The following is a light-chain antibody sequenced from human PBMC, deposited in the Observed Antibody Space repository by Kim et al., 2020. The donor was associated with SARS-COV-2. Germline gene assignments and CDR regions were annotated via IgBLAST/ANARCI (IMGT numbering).Light chain of an antibody. V-gene: IGKV3-11*01. CDR2: DAS. CDR3: QQRTNWLYT. Sequence: EIVLTQSPATLSLSPGERTTLSCRASQSVRSYLAWYQQKPGQAPRLLIYDASMRATGIPARFSGSGSGTDFTLTISSLEPEDSAVYYCQQRTNWLYTFGQGTKLEIK. J-gene: IGKJ2*01. CDR1: QSVRSY.